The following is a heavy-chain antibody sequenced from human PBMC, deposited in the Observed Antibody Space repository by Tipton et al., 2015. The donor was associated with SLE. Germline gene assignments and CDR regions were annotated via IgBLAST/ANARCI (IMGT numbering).Heavy chain of an antibody. CDR3: ATHSSSWGGVDY. V-gene: IGHV3-9*01. CDR1: EFTFSNYA. Sequence: SLRLSCSASEFTFSNYAMHWVRQAPGKGLEWVSGISWNSGSIGYADSVKGRFTISRDNAKNSLYLQMNSLRAEDTAVYYCATHSSSWGGVDYWGQGTLVTVSS. CDR2: ISWNSGSI. J-gene: IGHJ4*02. D-gene: IGHD6-13*01.